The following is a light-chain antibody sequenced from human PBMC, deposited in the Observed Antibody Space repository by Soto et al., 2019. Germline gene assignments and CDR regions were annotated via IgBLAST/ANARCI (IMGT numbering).Light chain of an antibody. CDR2: GAS. Sequence: IVLTQSPGTLSLSPGERATLSCRASQSVRSTSLAWYQQKPGQAPRLLIYGASSRATGIPDRFSGGGSGTDLTLTISRLEPEDFAVYYCQHYGSSPPITFGQGTRLEIK. J-gene: IGKJ5*01. CDR3: QHYGSSPPIT. CDR1: QSVRSTS. V-gene: IGKV3-20*01.